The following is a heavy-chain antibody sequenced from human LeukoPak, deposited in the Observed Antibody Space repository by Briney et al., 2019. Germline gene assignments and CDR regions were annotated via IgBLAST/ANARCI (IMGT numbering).Heavy chain of an antibody. J-gene: IGHJ4*02. CDR3: ARVVGYSGYYDY. V-gene: IGHV3-21*01. CDR2: ISSSSSYI. D-gene: IGHD5-12*01. Sequence: GGSLRLSCAASGFTFSSYAMHWVRQAPGKGLEWVSSISSSSSYIYYADSVKGRFTISRDNAKNSLYLQMSSLRAEDTAVYYCARVVGYSGYYDYWGQGTLVTVSS. CDR1: GFTFSSYA.